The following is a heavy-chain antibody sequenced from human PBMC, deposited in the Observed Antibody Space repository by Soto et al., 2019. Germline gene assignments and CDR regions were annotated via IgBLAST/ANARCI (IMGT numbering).Heavy chain of an antibody. V-gene: IGHV3-74*03. D-gene: IGHD2-2*01. Sequence: GGSLRLSCAASGLTFRSYWMHWVRQAPGKGLVWVSRINTDGSGAMYVDSVKGRFTISRDNAKNTLYLHMNSLRAEDTAVYYCAKEKISTSCCNWFDPWGQGTLVTVSS. CDR1: GLTFRSYW. CDR3: AKEKISTSCCNWFDP. J-gene: IGHJ5*02. CDR2: INTDGSGA.